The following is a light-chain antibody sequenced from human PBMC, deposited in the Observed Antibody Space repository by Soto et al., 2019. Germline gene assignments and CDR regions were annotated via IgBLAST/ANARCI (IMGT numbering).Light chain of an antibody. Sequence: QSVLTQPPSVSGAPGQRVTISCTGSSSNIGAGYDVHWYQQLPGTAPKLLMYGNTNRPSGVPDRFSGSKSGTSASLAITGLQAEDEADYYCQSYDSRLSGFWVFGGGTQLTVL. CDR3: QSYDSRLSGFWV. CDR2: GNT. V-gene: IGLV1-40*01. J-gene: IGLJ3*02. CDR1: SSNIGAGYD.